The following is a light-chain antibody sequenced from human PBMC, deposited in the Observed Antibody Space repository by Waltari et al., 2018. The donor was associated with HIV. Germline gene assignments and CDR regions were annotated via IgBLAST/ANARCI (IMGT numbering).Light chain of an antibody. Sequence: QSVVTQSPSASGTPGQSVTISCSGSSSNIGSNNVFWYQHLPGTAPKLLICRDNQRPSGVTERMSGSRSGTSASLAISGLRAEGGAVDYCVGWDDSLSGVVCGGGTSLTGL. CDR1: SSNIGSNN. J-gene: IGLJ2*01. CDR3: VGWDDSLSGVV. CDR2: RDN. V-gene: IGLV1-47*01.